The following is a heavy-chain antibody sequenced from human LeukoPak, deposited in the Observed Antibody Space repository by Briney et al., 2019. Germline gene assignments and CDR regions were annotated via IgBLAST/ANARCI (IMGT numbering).Heavy chain of an antibody. D-gene: IGHD6-19*01. CDR1: GFTFSSYA. V-gene: IGHV3-48*02. J-gene: IGHJ4*02. CDR2: ISSTTTIT. Sequence: GGSLRRSCAASGFTFSSYAMHWVRQAPGKGLEWISYISSTTTITYYADSVKGRFTISRDNAKNSLYLQMNSLRDEATAVYYCVAGTELVYWGQGTLVTVSS. CDR3: VAGTELVY.